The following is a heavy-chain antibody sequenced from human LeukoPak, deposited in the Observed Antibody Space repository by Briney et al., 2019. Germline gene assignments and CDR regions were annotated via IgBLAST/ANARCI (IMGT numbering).Heavy chain of an antibody. V-gene: IGHV3-23*01. CDR1: GFTFSSYA. D-gene: IGHD3-22*01. CDR2: ISGSGGST. CDR3: AKDHDSSGYYLPFDY. J-gene: IGHJ4*02. Sequence: GESLRLSCAASGFTFSSYAMSWVRQAPGKGLEWVSAISGSGGSTYYADSVKGRFTISRDNSKNTLYLQMNSLRAEDTAVYYCAKDHDSSGYYLPFDYWGQGTLVTVSS.